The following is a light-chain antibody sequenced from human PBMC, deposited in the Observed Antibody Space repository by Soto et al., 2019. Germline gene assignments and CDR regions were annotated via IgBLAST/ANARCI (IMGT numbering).Light chain of an antibody. J-gene: IGKJ3*01. CDR1: QSISSD. V-gene: IGKV3-15*01. Sequence: ETVMTQSPATLSVSPGERATLSCRASQSISSDLAWYQQKRGQAPRLLMVRTSTGATVIPDWFSGGGSAKDFPPTISILEAEDFSEYCRHQYGTAPLTFGPGTKVDI. CDR2: RTS. CDR3: HQYGTAPLT.